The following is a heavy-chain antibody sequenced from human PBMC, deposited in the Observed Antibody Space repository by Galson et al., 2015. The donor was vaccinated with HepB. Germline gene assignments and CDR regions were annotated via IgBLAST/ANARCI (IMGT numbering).Heavy chain of an antibody. J-gene: IGHJ4*02. CDR2: ISGSGGST. D-gene: IGHD3-16*02. V-gene: IGHV3-23*01. Sequence: SLRLSCAASGFTFSSYAMSWVRQAPGKGLEWVSAISGSGGSTYYADSVKGRFTISRDNSKNTLYLQMNSLRAEDTAVYYCAKDSVGLRLGELSCIDYWGQGTLVTVSS. CDR1: GFTFSSYA. CDR3: AKDSVGLRLGELSCIDY.